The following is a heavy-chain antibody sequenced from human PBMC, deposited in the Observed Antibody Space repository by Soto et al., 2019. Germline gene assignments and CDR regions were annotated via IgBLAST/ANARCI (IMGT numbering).Heavy chain of an antibody. Sequence: SGEVSCKASGGSFVRYSVSWVREAPGQGLEWIGGVIPVFNTSNYSLKFQGRVAIFADLSTSTVFMELRSLRSEDTALYYCARGDEMTAVTIFEYWGQGTLVTVSS. V-gene: IGHV1-69*13. CDR2: VIPVFNTS. CDR3: ARGDEMTAVTIFEY. CDR1: GGSFVRYS. J-gene: IGHJ4*02. D-gene: IGHD4-17*01.